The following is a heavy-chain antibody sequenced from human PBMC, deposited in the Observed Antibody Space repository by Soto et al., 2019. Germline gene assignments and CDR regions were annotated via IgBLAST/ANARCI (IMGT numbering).Heavy chain of an antibody. D-gene: IGHD3-3*01. J-gene: IGHJ6*02. V-gene: IGHV3-23*01. CDR3: AKNAGFWRWGMAV. CDR2: ISSSGDGT. Sequence: LRLSCAASGFTFNSYAMTWVRQAPGKGLEWVSIISSSGDGTYYVDSVKGRFTISRDNSRNTLNLQMNSLRHEDTAVYYCAKNAGFWRWGMAVWGQGTTVTVSS. CDR1: GFTFNSYA.